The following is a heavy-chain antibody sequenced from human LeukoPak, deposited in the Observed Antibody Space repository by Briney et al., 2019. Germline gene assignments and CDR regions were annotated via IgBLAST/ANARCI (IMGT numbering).Heavy chain of an antibody. Sequence: GGSLRLSYAASGFTFSSYGMHWVRQAPGKGLEWVAVISYDGSNKYYADSVKGRFTISRDNSKNTLYLQMNSLRAEDTAVYYCASGRQWLPNYYYYGMDVWGQGTTVTVSS. J-gene: IGHJ6*02. CDR1: GFTFSSYG. D-gene: IGHD6-19*01. CDR2: ISYDGSNK. CDR3: ASGRQWLPNYYYYGMDV. V-gene: IGHV3-30*03.